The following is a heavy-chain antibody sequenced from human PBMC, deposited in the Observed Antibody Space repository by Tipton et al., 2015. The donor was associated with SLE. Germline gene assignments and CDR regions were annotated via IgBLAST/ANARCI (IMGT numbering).Heavy chain of an antibody. CDR3: ARSPPSQVYDY. CDR2: INHRGLT. V-gene: IGHV4-34*10. CDR1: VGTFNDYD. Sequence: TLSLTCLVSVGTFNDYDWAWVRQPPGKGLEWIGQINHRGLTKYSQSLKGRVTLSVDTSKNQFSLKLSSVTAADTAVYYCARSPPSQVYDYWGQGNLVTVSS. J-gene: IGHJ4*02.